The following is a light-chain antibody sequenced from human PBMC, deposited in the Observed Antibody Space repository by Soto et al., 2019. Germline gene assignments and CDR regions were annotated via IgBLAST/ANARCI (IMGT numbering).Light chain of an antibody. Sequence: QSVLTQSSSASASLGSSVKLTCTLSSGHSSYIIAWHQQQPGKAPRYLMKLEGSGSYNMGSGVPDRFSGSSSGADRYLTISNLQSEDEADYYCETWDSNTYTVFGGGTKLTVL. CDR1: SGHSSYI. CDR3: ETWDSNTYTV. CDR2: LEGSGSY. J-gene: IGLJ2*01. V-gene: IGLV4-60*03.